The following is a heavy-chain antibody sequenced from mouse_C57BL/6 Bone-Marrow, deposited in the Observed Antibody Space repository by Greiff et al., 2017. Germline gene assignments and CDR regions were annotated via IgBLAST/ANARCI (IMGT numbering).Heavy chain of an antibody. CDR2: INYDGSST. CDR1: GFTFSDYY. CDR3: ARVDGSTLYYAMDY. J-gene: IGHJ4*01. V-gene: IGHV5-16*01. D-gene: IGHD5-1*01. Sequence: EVKLMESEGGLVQPGSSMKLSCTASGFTFSDYYMAWVRQVPEKGLEWVANINYDGSSTYYLDSLKSPFIISRDNAKNILYLQMSSLKSEDTATYYCARVDGSTLYYAMDYWGQGTSVTVSS.